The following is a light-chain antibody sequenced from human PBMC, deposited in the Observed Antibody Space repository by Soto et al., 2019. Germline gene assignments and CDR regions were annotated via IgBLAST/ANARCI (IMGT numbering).Light chain of an antibody. V-gene: IGKV3-20*01. J-gene: IGKJ3*01. CDR3: HLYGSSPGFT. CDR1: QTVSSSH. Sequence: EIVVTQSPGTLSLSPGERAPLSCRTSQTVSSSHLAWYQQKPGQAPRLLIYGASRRAAGIPDRFSGSGSGTDVTLTIRRLEPEDSAVYYCHLYGSSPGFTFGPGTKVDIK. CDR2: GAS.